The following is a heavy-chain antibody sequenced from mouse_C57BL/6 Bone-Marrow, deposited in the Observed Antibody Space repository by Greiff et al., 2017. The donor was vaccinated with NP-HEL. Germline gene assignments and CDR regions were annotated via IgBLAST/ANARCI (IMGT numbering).Heavy chain of an antibody. CDR1: GYTFTDYY. CDR3: ASSTRVAY. Sequence: VQLQQSGPELVKPGASVKISCKASGYTFTDYYMNWVKQSHGKSLEWIGDINPNNGGTSYNQKFKGKATLTVDKSSSTAYMELRSLTSEDSAVYYCASSTRVAYWGQGTLVTVSA. V-gene: IGHV1-26*01. D-gene: IGHD3-3*01. J-gene: IGHJ3*01. CDR2: INPNNGGT.